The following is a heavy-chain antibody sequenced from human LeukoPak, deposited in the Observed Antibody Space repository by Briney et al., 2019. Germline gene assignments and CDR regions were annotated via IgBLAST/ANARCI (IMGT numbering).Heavy chain of an antibody. J-gene: IGHJ3*02. CDR3: ATTWGDAFDI. Sequence: SETLSLTCTVSGYSITSGYYWGWIRQPPGKGLEWIGSIYHSGSTYYNASLKSRVTISVDTSKNQFSLKLSSVTAADTAVYYCATTWGDAFDIWGQGTMVTVSS. V-gene: IGHV4-38-2*02. CDR1: GYSITSGYY. CDR2: IYHSGST. D-gene: IGHD3-16*01.